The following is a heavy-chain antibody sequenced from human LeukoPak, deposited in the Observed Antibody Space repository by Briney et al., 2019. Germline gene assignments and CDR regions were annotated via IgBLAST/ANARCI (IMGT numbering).Heavy chain of an antibody. CDR2: IRHDESNK. Sequence: SCKASGYTFTGYYMHWVRQAPGKGLEWVAFIRHDESNKYYADSVKGRFTISRDNSKNTLYLQMNSLRAEDAAVYYCAKGLTGTAVIRGAFDIWGQGTMVTVSS. D-gene: IGHD2-2*01. J-gene: IGHJ3*02. CDR1: GYTFTGYY. V-gene: IGHV3-30*02. CDR3: AKGLTGTAVIRGAFDI.